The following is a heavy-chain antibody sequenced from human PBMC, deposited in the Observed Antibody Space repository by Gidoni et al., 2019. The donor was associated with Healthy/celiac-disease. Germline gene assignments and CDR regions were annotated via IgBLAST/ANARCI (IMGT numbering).Heavy chain of an antibody. CDR1: GYTFTRSW. J-gene: IGHJ6*02. CDR2: IYPGDSDT. D-gene: IGHD3-16*01. V-gene: IGHV5-51*01. CDR3: AREHYADV. Sequence: EVQLVQSGAEVQKPGASLRISCKGSGYTFTRSWIGWVRQMPGKGLEWMGIIYPGDSDTRYRPSFQGQVTISADKSINTAYLQWSSLKASDTAMYYCAREHYADVWGQGTTVTVSS.